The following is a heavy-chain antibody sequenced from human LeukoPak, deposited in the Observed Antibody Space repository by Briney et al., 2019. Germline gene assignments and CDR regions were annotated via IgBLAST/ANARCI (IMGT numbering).Heavy chain of an antibody. Sequence: GGSLRLSCAASGFTFRSYGMHWVRQAPGKGLEWVAVIWYDGSNKYYADSVKGRFTISRDNSKNTLYLQMNSLRAEDTAVYYCAKDLGDYYGSGSSPDYWGQGTLVTVSS. V-gene: IGHV3-33*06. CDR3: AKDLGDYYGSGSSPDY. J-gene: IGHJ4*02. D-gene: IGHD3-10*01. CDR2: IWYDGSNK. CDR1: GFTFRSYG.